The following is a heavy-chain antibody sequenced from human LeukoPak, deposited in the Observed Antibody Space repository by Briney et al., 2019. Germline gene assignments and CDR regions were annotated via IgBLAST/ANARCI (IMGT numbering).Heavy chain of an antibody. V-gene: IGHV4-28*01. J-gene: IGHJ3*02. Sequence: PSETLSLTCAVSGYSIVNSNWWAWIRQPPGQGLEWIAFIYYTGSTNYNPSLKSRVTISVDTSKNQFSLKLSSVTAADTAVYYCATTPQRGYSYGWGTDAFDIWGQGTMVTVSS. D-gene: IGHD5-18*01. CDR1: GYSIVNSNW. CDR2: IYYTGST. CDR3: ATTPQRGYSYGWGTDAFDI.